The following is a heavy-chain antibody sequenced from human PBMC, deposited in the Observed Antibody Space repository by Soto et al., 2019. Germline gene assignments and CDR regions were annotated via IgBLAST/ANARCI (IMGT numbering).Heavy chain of an antibody. J-gene: IGHJ6*02. D-gene: IGHD3-22*01. Sequence: SETLSLTCTVSGGSISTGDYYWSWIRQPPGKGLEWIGYIYYSGSTYYNPSLKRRVTISVDTSNNQFSLKLSSVPAADTAVYYCARDQREYYYASSGDYYYYGMDVWGQGTTVTVSS. CDR1: GGSISTGDYY. CDR2: IYYSGST. CDR3: ARDQREYYYASSGDYYYYGMDV. V-gene: IGHV4-30-4*01.